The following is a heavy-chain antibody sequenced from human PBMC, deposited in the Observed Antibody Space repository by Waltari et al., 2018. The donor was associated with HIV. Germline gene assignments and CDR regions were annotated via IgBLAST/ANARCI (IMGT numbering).Heavy chain of an antibody. CDR3: AKVRIARSSGRGSDFDY. CDR1: GFTFSDCA. CDR2: IGGGGGST. V-gene: IGHV3-23*04. J-gene: IGHJ4*02. Sequence: EVRLVDSGGGLVQPGGSLRLSCAASGFTFSDCAMRWVRQTPGQGLEWVSGIGGGGGSTHYADSVKGRFIISRDNSKNTLYLQMSSLRADDTAVYYCAKVRIARSSGRGSDFDYWGQGTLVTVSS. D-gene: IGHD6-13*01.